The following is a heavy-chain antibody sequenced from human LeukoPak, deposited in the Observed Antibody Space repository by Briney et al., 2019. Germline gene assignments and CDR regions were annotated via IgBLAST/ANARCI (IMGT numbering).Heavy chain of an antibody. CDR2: IYAGGTT. Sequence: GGSLRLSCRASGFTVSDSYMSWVRQAPGKGLEWVSIIYAGGTTYYLDSVKDRFTISRDNSENTLYLQLNSLRAEDTAVYFCAGHYYALDYWGQGTLVTVSS. J-gene: IGHJ4*02. CDR1: GFTVSDSY. CDR3: AGHYYALDY. V-gene: IGHV3-66*04. D-gene: IGHD3-10*01.